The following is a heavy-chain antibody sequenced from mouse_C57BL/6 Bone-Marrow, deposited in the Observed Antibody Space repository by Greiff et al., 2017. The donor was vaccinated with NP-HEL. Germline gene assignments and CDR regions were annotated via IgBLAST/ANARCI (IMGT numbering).Heavy chain of an antibody. CDR1: GYTFTDYY. V-gene: IGHV1-19*01. CDR3: ARKSYDFDY. Sequence: VQLQQSGPVLVKPGASVKMSCKASGYTFTDYYMNWVKQSHGKSLEWIGVINPYNGGTSYKQKFKGKATLTVDKSSSTAYMELNSLTSEDSAVYYCARKSYDFDYWGQGTTLTVSS. D-gene: IGHD1-1*01. J-gene: IGHJ2*01. CDR2: INPYNGGT.